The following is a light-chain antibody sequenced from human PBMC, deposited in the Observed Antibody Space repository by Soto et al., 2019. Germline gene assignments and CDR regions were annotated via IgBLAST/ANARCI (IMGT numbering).Light chain of an antibody. Sequence: EIALTQSPATLSLSPGDRATLSCRASQSVSSNLAWYQKKPGQAPRLLXCRTSSRATGFPARFSGSGSGTEFNLTISSLQSEDFGVYYCQQYNNWPRATFGGGTKVDIK. V-gene: IGKV3-15*01. CDR2: RTS. CDR3: QQYNNWPRAT. CDR1: QSVSSN. J-gene: IGKJ4*01.